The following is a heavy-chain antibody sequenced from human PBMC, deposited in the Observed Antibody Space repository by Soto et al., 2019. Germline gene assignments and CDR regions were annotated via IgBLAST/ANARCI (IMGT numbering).Heavy chain of an antibody. CDR1: GYTFTSYD. D-gene: IGHD4-17*01. J-gene: IGHJ4*02. V-gene: IGHV1-8*01. Sequence: QMQLVQSGAEVKKPGASVKVSCKASGYTFTSYDINWVRQATGQGLEWMGWMNTNSGNTGYAQKFQGRVSLTGNTTRSRAYMTLRSLRSEDTAVYYCASSTTAYGDRHWGQGTLVTVSS. CDR2: MNTNSGNT. CDR3: ASSTTAYGDRH.